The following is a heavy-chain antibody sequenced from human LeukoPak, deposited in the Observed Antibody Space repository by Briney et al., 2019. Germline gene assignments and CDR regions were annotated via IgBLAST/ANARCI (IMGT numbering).Heavy chain of an antibody. CDR2: IKEDGSKR. Sequence: GGSLRLSCAASGFTFSSYWMSWVRQAPGKGLEWVANIKEDGSKRYYVDSVKGRFTISRDDAKETLFLQMNSLTAEDTAVYYCLTIVETPIDAFDIWGQGAMVTVSS. V-gene: IGHV3-7*01. CDR1: GFTFSSYW. J-gene: IGHJ3*02. D-gene: IGHD4-23*01. CDR3: LTIVETPIDAFDI.